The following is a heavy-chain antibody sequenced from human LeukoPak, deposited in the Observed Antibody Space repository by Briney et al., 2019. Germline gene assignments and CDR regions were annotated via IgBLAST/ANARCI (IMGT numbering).Heavy chain of an antibody. CDR1: GFTFSSYS. J-gene: IGHJ4*02. CDR3: ARDLLSLLVPDY. V-gene: IGHV3-21*01. Sequence: PGGSLRLSCAASGFTFSSYSMNWVRQAPGKGLEWVSSISSSSSYIYYADSVKGRFTISRDNAKNSLYLQMNSLRAEETAVYYCARDLLSLLVPDYWGQGTLVTVSS. CDR2: ISSSSSYI. D-gene: IGHD3-10*01.